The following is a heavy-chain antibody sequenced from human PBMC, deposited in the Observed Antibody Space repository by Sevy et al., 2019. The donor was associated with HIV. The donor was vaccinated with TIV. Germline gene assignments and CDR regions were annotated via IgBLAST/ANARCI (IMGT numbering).Heavy chain of an antibody. Sequence: GGSLRLSCTASGFTFSSYEMNWVRQAPGKGLEWVSHITLSGSTIYYADSVKGRFTISRDNAKNSLYLQMNSLRAEDTAVYYCARDRQGITVAGTAIDYWGQRTLVTVSS. V-gene: IGHV3-48*03. D-gene: IGHD6-19*01. CDR1: GFTFSSYE. CDR2: ITLSGSTI. J-gene: IGHJ4*02. CDR3: ARDRQGITVAGTAIDY.